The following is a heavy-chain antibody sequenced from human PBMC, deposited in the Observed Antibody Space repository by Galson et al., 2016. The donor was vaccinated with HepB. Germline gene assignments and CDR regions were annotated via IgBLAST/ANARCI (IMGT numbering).Heavy chain of an antibody. D-gene: IGHD6-13*01. CDR2: IWFDGSKK. CDR1: GFTFSTYG. Sequence: SLRLSCAASGFTFSTYGMHWVRQAPGKGLEWVALIWFDGSKKYYGDSVKGRTSISRDNSKNTLFLQMNNLRAEDTALYYCAKVTRPGISAPRYGMDVWGKGTPVTVSS. V-gene: IGHV3-33*03. CDR3: AKVTRPGISAPRYGMDV. J-gene: IGHJ6*04.